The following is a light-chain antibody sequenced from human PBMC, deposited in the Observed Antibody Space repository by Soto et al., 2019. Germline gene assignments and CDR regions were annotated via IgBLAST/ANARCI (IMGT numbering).Light chain of an antibody. J-gene: IGKJ1*01. Sequence: EIVLTQSPGTLSLSPGEGATLSCRASQSVSTNFFAWYQQKPGQAPRLLIYGASTRATGIPDRFSGSGSGTDFTLTISRLEPADFAVYYCQQYGRTSWTFGQGTNVDI. V-gene: IGKV3-20*01. CDR1: QSVSTNF. CDR2: GAS. CDR3: QQYGRTSWT.